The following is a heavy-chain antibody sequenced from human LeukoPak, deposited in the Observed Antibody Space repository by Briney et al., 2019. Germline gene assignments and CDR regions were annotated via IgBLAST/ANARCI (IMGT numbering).Heavy chain of an antibody. CDR1: GFTFSSYA. V-gene: IGHV3-30*04. J-gene: IGHJ4*02. D-gene: IGHD5-24*01. Sequence: PGGSLRLSCAASGFTFSSYAMHWVRQAPGKGLEWVAVISYDGSNKYYADSVKGRFTISRDNSKNTLYLQMNSLRAEDTAVYYCARDPYLLDGPYYFDYWGQGTLVTVSS. CDR2: ISYDGSNK. CDR3: ARDPYLLDGPYYFDY.